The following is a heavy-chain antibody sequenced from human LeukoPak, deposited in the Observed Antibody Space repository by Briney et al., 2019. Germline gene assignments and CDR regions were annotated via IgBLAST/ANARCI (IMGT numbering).Heavy chain of an antibody. D-gene: IGHD1-26*01. CDR3: VRGSPLGATTNWLDP. J-gene: IGHJ5*02. Sequence: GGSLRLSCAASGFSFSLFGMHWVRQAPGKGLEWVSLIWYDGSNENYADSVKGRFTISRDNSKNTLYLQMNSLRVEDTAIYYCVRGSPLGATTNWLDPWGQGTLVTVSS. CDR2: IWYDGSNE. CDR1: GFSFSLFG. V-gene: IGHV3-33*01.